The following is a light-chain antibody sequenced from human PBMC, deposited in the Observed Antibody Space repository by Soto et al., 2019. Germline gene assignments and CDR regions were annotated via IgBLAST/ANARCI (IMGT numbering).Light chain of an antibody. J-gene: IGKJ1*01. CDR2: KAS. V-gene: IGKV1-5*03. CDR3: QQYNSYAWT. CDR1: QSISSW. Sequence: DIQMTQSPSTLSASVGDRVTITCRASQSISSWLAWYQQKPGKAPKLLIYKASNLESGVPSRFSGSGSGTEYPHTISSLQADEFATLYCQQYNSYAWTFGQGTKVEIK.